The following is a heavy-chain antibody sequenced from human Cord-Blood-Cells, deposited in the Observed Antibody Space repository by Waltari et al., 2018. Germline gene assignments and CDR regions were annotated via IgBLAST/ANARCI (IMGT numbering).Heavy chain of an antibody. CDR1: GYSISSGYY. CDR2: IYHSGST. CDR3: ARMIAVAGYYGGNSMIQVSWFDP. J-gene: IGHJ5*02. V-gene: IGHV4-38-2*01. Sequence: QVQLQESGPGLVKPSETLSLTCAVSGYSISSGYYWGWIRQPPGKGLEWIGSIYHSGSTYDNPSLKSRVTISVDTSKNQFSLKLSSVTAADTAVYYCARMIAVAGYYGGNSMIQVSWFDPWGQGTLVTVSS. D-gene: IGHD6-19*01.